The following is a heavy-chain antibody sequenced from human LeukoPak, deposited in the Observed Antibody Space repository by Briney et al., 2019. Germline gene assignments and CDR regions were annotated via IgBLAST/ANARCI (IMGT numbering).Heavy chain of an antibody. Sequence: PGGSLRLSCAASGFTFSSYGMHWVRQAPGKGLEWVAVISYDGSNKYYADSVKGRFTISRDNSKNTLYLQMNSLRAEDTAVYYCAKDWYYYGSGIYSNPDYWGQGTLVTVSS. CDR3: AKDWYYYGSGIYSNPDY. V-gene: IGHV3-30*18. J-gene: IGHJ4*02. CDR2: ISYDGSNK. CDR1: GFTFSSYG. D-gene: IGHD3-10*01.